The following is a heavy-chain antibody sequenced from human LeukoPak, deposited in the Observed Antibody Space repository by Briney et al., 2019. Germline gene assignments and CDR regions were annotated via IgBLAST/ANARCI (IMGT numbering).Heavy chain of an antibody. CDR3: AKDRYSGLNTIDY. Sequence: GGSLRLSCAASEFTFSTYGMHWDRQAPGKGLEWVAVISYDGSYKFYADSVKGRFTISRDNSKSTLYLQMNSLRAEDTAVYYCAKDRYSGLNTIDYWGQGTLVTVSS. CDR1: EFTFSTYG. V-gene: IGHV3-30*18. D-gene: IGHD6-13*01. J-gene: IGHJ4*02. CDR2: ISYDGSYK.